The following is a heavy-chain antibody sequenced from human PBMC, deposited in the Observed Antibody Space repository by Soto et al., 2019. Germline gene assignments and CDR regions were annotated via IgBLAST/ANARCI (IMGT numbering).Heavy chain of an antibody. CDR2: ISAYNGNT. CDR3: ARDRLLGDIYYYYYYGMDV. J-gene: IGHJ6*02. Sequence: GASVKVSCKASGYTFTSYGISWVLQAPGQGLEWMGWISAYNGNTNYAQKLQGRVTMTTDTSTSTAYMELRSLRSDDTAVYYCARDRLLGDIYYYYYYGMDVWGQGTTVTVSS. D-gene: IGHD3-16*01. CDR1: GYTFTSYG. V-gene: IGHV1-18*04.